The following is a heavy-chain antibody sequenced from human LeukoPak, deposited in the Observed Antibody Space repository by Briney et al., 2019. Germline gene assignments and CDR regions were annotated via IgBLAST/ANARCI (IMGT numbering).Heavy chain of an antibody. CDR2: ISGSGGSI. CDR1: GFTFSSYA. J-gene: IGHJ6*04. Sequence: GGSLRLSCAASGFTFSSYAMSWVRQAPGKGLEWVSAISGSGGSIYYADSVKGRFTISRDNSKNTLYLQMNSLRAEGTAVYYCAKNLGSGSYYNVDYYYYGMDVWGKGTTVTVSS. CDR3: AKNLGSGSYYNVDYYYYGMDV. D-gene: IGHD3-10*01. V-gene: IGHV3-23*01.